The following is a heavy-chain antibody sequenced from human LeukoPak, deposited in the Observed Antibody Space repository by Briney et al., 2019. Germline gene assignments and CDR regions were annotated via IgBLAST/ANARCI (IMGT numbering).Heavy chain of an antibody. CDR1: GYTLTELS. CDR3: ATSYCSGGSCYFNFDY. D-gene: IGHD2-15*01. J-gene: IGHJ4*02. Sequence: ASVKVSCKVSGYTLTELSMHWVRQAPGKGLEWMGGFDPEDGETIYAQKFQGRVTMTEDTSTYTAYMELSSLRSEDTAVYYCATSYCSGGSCYFNFDYWGQGTLVTVSS. CDR2: FDPEDGET. V-gene: IGHV1-24*01.